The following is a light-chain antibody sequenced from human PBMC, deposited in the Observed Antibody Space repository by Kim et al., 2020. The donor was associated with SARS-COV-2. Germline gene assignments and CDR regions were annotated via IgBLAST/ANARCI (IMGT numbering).Light chain of an antibody. CDR1: QSVSSN. J-gene: IGKJ2*02. V-gene: IGKV3-15*01. CDR3: QQYNNWPPWT. CDR2: GAS. Sequence: VAPGERATLSCRASQSVSSNLAWYQQKPGQAPRLLIYGASTRATGIPARFSGSGSGTEFTLTISSLQSEDFAVYYCQQYNNWPPWTFGQGTKLEI.